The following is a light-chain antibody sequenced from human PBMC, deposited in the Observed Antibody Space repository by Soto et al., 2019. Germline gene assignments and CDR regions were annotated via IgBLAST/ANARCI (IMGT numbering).Light chain of an antibody. CDR2: SDN. V-gene: IGLV1-44*01. CDR1: TSNIRGNT. J-gene: IGLJ3*02. Sequence: QSVLTQPPSASGTPGQRVTICCSGSTSNIRGNTVNWYQQLPGAAPRLHIHSDNQRPSGVPDRFSGSKSGTSASLAISGLQSEDQADYYCPAWDDSLNGWVFGGATKLTVL. CDR3: PAWDDSLNGWV.